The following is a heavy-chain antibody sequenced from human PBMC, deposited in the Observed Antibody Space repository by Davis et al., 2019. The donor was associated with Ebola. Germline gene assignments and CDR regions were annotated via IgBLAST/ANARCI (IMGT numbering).Heavy chain of an antibody. D-gene: IGHD3-10*01. CDR2: ISGSGGST. CDR1: VITFSSYA. Sequence: GESLKISCTASVITFSSYAMTWVRQAPGKGLEWVSAISGSGGSTYYADSVKGRFTISRDNSKKTLYLQMNSLRAEDTAVYYCAKSSPHGSGSYPDYWGQGTLVTVSS. J-gene: IGHJ4*02. V-gene: IGHV3-23*01. CDR3: AKSSPHGSGSYPDY.